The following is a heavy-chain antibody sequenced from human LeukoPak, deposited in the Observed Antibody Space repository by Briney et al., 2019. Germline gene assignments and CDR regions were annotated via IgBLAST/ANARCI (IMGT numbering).Heavy chain of an antibody. CDR2: VYFTGST. J-gene: IGHJ4*02. CDR1: GGSLSSRSHY. D-gene: IGHD3-3*01. V-gene: IGHV4-39*01. Sequence: PSETLSLTCTVSGGSLSSRSHYWGCIRQFPGQGLQWIASVYFTGSTYYNPSRTSRAPVSVDTSKNQFSLKLSSVTAAGTAVYYCARAESGPTAFFDYWGQGTLVTVSS. CDR3: ARAESGPTAFFDY.